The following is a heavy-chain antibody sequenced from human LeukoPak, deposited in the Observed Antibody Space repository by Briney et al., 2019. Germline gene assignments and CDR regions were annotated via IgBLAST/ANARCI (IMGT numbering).Heavy chain of an antibody. CDR2: ISASGGST. Sequence: PGGSLRLSCAASGFTFSSYTMNWVRQAPGKGLEWVSGISASGGSTYYADSVKGRFTISRDNAKNSLYLQMNSLRAEDTALYYCAKGGQWLVPDYYYYMDVWGKGTTVTISS. V-gene: IGHV3-23*01. CDR1: GFTFSSYT. D-gene: IGHD6-19*01. J-gene: IGHJ6*03. CDR3: AKGGQWLVPDYYYYMDV.